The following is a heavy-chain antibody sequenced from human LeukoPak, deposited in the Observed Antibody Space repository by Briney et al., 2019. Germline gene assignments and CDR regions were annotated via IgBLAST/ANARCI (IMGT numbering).Heavy chain of an antibody. V-gene: IGHV1-2*06. CDR1: GYTFTNYG. CDR2: INPNSGGT. J-gene: IGHJ5*02. D-gene: IGHD6-6*01. CDR3: ARDRGRIAARPINWFDP. Sequence: ASVKVSCKASGYTFTNYGISWVRQAPGQGLEWMGRINPNSGGTNYAQKFQGRVTMARDTSISTAYMELSRLRSDDTAVYYCARDRGRIAARPINWFDPWGQGTLVTVSS.